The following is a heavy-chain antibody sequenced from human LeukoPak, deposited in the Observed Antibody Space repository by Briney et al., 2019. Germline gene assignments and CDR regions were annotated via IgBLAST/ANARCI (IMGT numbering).Heavy chain of an antibody. CDR1: GDSINNADPY. D-gene: IGHD3-22*01. J-gene: IGHJ5*02. CDR3: ARWGYYDSSGYYYFDP. V-gene: IGHV4-30-4*01. CDR2: IYFTGKT. Sequence: SETLSLTCTVSGDSINNADPYWSWIRQPPGKGLEWIGYIYFTGKTYYNPSLKSRVTLSMDTSKNQFSLKLSSVTAADTAVYYCARWGYYDSSGYYYFDPWGQGTLVTVSS.